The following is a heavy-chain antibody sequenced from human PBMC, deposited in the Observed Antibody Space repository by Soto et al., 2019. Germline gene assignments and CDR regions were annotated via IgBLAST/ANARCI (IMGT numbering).Heavy chain of an antibody. J-gene: IGHJ6*02. CDR3: TTWYYGPGSYYSYYYYGMDV. D-gene: IGHD3-10*01. Sequence: GGSLRLSCAASGFTFSNAWMSWVRQAPGKGLEWVGRIKSKTDGGTTDYAAPVKGRFTISRDDSKNTLYLQMNSLKTEDTAVYYCTTWYYGPGSYYSYYYYGMDVWGQGTTVTVSS. CDR2: IKSKTDGGTT. V-gene: IGHV3-15*01. CDR1: GFTFSNAW.